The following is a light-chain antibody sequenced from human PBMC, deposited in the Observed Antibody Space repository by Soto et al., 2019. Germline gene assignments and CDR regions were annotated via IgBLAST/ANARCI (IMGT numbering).Light chain of an antibody. J-gene: IGLJ1*01. CDR2: EVS. V-gene: IGLV2-23*02. CDR3: CSYAGGRSPYV. Sequence: QSVLTQPASVSGSPGQSITISCTGTTSDVGSYDLVSWYQQHPGKALKIMIYEVSKRPSGDSNRFSGSKSGNTASLTISGLQAEDEADYYCCSYAGGRSPYVFGTGTKVTVL. CDR1: TSDVGSYDL.